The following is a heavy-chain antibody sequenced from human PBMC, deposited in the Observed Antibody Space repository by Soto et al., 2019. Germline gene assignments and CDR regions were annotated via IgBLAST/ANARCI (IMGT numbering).Heavy chain of an antibody. V-gene: IGHV4-4*07. Sequence: SETLSLTCTVSGGSISSYYWSWIRQPAGKGLEWIGRIYTSGSTNYNPSLKSRVTMSVDTSKNQFSLKLSAVTAADTAVYYCARGHTSARGDSYYFDYWGQGTLVTVSS. CDR2: IYTSGST. CDR1: GGSISSYY. D-gene: IGHD3-16*01. CDR3: ARGHTSARGDSYYFDY. J-gene: IGHJ4*02.